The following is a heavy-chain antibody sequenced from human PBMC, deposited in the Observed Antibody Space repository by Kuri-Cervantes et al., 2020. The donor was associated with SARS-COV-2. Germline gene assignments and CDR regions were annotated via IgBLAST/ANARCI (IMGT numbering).Heavy chain of an antibody. V-gene: IGHV3-7*05. J-gene: IGHJ4*02. CDR1: GFPFSNSW. CDR3: SRTLVG. D-gene: IGHD2-2*01. CDR2: ISPDGNEK. Sequence: GESLKISCAASGFPFSNSWMDWVRQAPGGRLEWVANISPDGNEKYYLDTVKGRFSVSRDNAQNSLYLQMNNLGAEDTALYYCSRTLVGWGQGALVTVSS.